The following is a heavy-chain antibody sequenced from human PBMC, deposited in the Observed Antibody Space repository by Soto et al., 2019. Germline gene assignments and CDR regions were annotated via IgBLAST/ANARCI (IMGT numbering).Heavy chain of an antibody. V-gene: IGHV3-21*01. J-gene: IGHJ6*02. CDR2: ISSSSSYI. D-gene: IGHD4-17*01. Sequence: GGSLRLSCAASGFTFSSYSMNWVRQAPGKGLEWVSSISSSSSYIYYADSVKGRFTISRDNAKNSLYLQMNSLRAEDTAVYYCARDYGDYPDYYYYGMDVWGQGTTVTVSS. CDR1: GFTFSSYS. CDR3: ARDYGDYPDYYYYGMDV.